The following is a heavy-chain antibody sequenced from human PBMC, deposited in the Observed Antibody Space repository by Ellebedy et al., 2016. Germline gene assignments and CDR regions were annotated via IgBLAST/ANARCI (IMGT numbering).Heavy chain of an antibody. CDR3: ATPKGLWFGKGYFEY. D-gene: IGHD3-10*01. J-gene: IGHJ4*02. CDR1: GNTLIELS. CDR2: FDPEDGER. Sequence: ASVKVSCKVSGNTLIELSIHWVRQAPGKGLEWMGGFDPEDGERIYAQKFQGRVTMTEDTSTDTAYMELISLRSEETAVYYCATPKGLWFGKGYFEYWGQGTLVTVSS. V-gene: IGHV1-24*01.